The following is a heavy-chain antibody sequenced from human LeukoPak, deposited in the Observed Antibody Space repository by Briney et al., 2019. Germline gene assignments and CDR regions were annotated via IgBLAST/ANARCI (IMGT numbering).Heavy chain of an antibody. V-gene: IGHV1-24*01. J-gene: IGHJ4*02. Sequence: ASVKVSCNVSGYTLTELSMHWVRQAPGKGLEWMGGFDPEDGETIYAQKFQGRVTMTEDTSTDTAYMELSSLRSEDTAVYYCATHCSGTSCYYGEFDYWGQGTLVTVSS. CDR2: FDPEDGET. CDR1: GYTLTELS. D-gene: IGHD2-2*01. CDR3: ATHCSGTSCYYGEFDY.